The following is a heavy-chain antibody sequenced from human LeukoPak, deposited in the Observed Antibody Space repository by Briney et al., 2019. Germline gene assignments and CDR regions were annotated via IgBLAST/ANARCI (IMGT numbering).Heavy chain of an antibody. Sequence: GGSLRLSCAASGLTFSSYEMNWVRQAPGKGLEWVSSISGSGGRTYYAGSVKGRFTISRDNSKNTLYLQMNSLRAEDTAVYYCANPPTVTSFDCWGQGTLVTVSS. CDR3: ANPPTVTSFDC. V-gene: IGHV3-23*01. J-gene: IGHJ4*02. CDR2: ISGSGGRT. CDR1: GLTFSSYE. D-gene: IGHD4-11*01.